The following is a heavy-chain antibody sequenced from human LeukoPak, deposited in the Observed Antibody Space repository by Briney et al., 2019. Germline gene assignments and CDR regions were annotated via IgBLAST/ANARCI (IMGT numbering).Heavy chain of an antibody. V-gene: IGHV4-59*11. Sequence: PSETLSLTCTVSGGSISSHYWSWIRQPPGKGLEWIGYVHDSGSTDYNPSLKSRVTTSLDTPNKQIFLKLTSVTAADTAVYYCARSSYSYGSGLKFDYWGQGTLVTVSS. CDR1: GGSISSHY. CDR3: ARSSYSYGSGLKFDY. CDR2: VHDSGST. J-gene: IGHJ4*02. D-gene: IGHD3-10*01.